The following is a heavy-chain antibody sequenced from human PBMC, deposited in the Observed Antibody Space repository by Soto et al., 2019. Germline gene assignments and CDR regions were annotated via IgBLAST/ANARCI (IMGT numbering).Heavy chain of an antibody. CDR2: INRDGTTT. D-gene: IGHD4-17*01. Sequence: GGSLRLSCAASGFTFSNYWLHWVRQAPGKGLVWVSRINRDGTTTTYADSVKGRFTLSRDNAKNTLYLQMNSLRAEDTAVYYCVRDVVNRPDYGGVEDALDIWGQGTMVTVSS. J-gene: IGHJ3*02. CDR3: VRDVVNRPDYGGVEDALDI. CDR1: GFTFSNYW. V-gene: IGHV3-74*01.